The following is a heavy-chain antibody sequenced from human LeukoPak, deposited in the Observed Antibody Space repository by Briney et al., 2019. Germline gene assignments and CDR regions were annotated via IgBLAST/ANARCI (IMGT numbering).Heavy chain of an antibody. J-gene: IGHJ6*03. Sequence: GSLRLSCAASGFTFSSYEMNWVRQAPGKGLEWVSYISSSGSTIYYADSVKGRFTISRDNAKNSLYLQMNSLRAEDTAVYYCARDYYGSGSLRRYYYMDVWGKGTTVTISS. CDR3: ARDYYGSGSLRRYYYMDV. D-gene: IGHD3-10*01. CDR2: ISSSGSTI. V-gene: IGHV3-48*03. CDR1: GFTFSSYE.